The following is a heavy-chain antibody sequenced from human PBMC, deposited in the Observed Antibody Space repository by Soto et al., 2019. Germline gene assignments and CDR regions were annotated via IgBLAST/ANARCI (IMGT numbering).Heavy chain of an antibody. D-gene: IGHD3-22*01. J-gene: IGHJ4*02. CDR3: AKDVGSYYYDTSAYLYDY. CDR1: GFIFEDFA. V-gene: IGHV3-9*01. Sequence: EVQLVESGGGLVQPGGSVRLSCVGSGFIFEDFAMNWVRQVPGKGLEWVSGISWNRATLAYADSVKGRFIVSRDNAKNILYLQMNSLRAEDAALYYCAKDVGSYYYDTSAYLYDYWGQGTLVTVSS. CDR2: ISWNRATL.